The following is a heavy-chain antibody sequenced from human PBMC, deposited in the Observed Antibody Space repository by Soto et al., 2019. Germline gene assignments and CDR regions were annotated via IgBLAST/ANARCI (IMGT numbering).Heavy chain of an antibody. Sequence: SQTLSLTCAISGDSVSRNNAAWNWIRQSPSRGLEWLGRTYYNSKWYSDYALSVKSRIIINPDTSKNQFSLQLNSVTPDDTAVYYCVRSNDDWFDPWGQGTLVTVSS. CDR3: VRSNDDWFDP. D-gene: IGHD2-8*01. CDR2: TYYNSKWYS. V-gene: IGHV6-1*01. CDR1: GDSVSRNNAA. J-gene: IGHJ5*02.